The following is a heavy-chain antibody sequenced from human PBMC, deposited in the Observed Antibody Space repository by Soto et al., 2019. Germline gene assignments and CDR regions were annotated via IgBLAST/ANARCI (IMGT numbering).Heavy chain of an antibody. CDR1: GGSIRRSSFY. CDR2: IYYSGST. D-gene: IGHD3-22*01. J-gene: IGHJ4*02. Sequence: PSETLSLTCTVSGGSIRRSSFYWGWIRQPPGKGLEWIGSIYYSGSTYYNPSLKSRVTISVDTSKNQFSLKLSSVTAADTAVYYCARHYYDTLGYWGQGTLVTVS. CDR3: ARHYYDTLGY. V-gene: IGHV4-39*01.